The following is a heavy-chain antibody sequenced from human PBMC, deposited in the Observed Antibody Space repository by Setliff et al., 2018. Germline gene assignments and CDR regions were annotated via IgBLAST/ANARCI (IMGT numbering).Heavy chain of an antibody. CDR2: IYHSGST. D-gene: IGHD6-19*01. J-gene: IGHJ4*02. Sequence: SETLSLTCTVSGYSISSGYYWGWIRQPPGKGLEWIGSIYHSGSTYYNPSLKSRVTISVDTSKNQFSLKLSSVTAADTAVYYCTSSPGYSSGWYEGWGQGTLVTVSS. CDR1: GYSISSGYY. CDR3: TSSPGYSSGWYEG. V-gene: IGHV4-38-2*02.